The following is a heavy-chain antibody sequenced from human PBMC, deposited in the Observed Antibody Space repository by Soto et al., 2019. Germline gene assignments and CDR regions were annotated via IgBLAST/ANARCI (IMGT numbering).Heavy chain of an antibody. CDR3: ARVDRGVFYFAY. Sequence: ASVKVSCKASGYTFTSYGISWVRQAPGQGLEWMGWISAYNGNTNYAQKLQGRVTMTTDTSTSTAYMELRSLRSEDTAVYYCARVDRGVFYFAYWGQGTLVTVSS. CDR1: GYTFTSYG. J-gene: IGHJ4*02. D-gene: IGHD3-10*01. CDR2: ISAYNGNT. V-gene: IGHV1-18*01.